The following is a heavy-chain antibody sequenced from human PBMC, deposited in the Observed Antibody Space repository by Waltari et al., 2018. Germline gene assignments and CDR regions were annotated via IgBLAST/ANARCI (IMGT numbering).Heavy chain of an antibody. D-gene: IGHD6-13*01. V-gene: IGHV1-24*01. J-gene: IGHJ5*02. CDR3: ATDLSAYATAGSGNNWFDP. Sequence: QVQLVQSGAEVKKPGASVKVSCKVSGYTLTELSMHWVRQAPGKGLEWMGGFDPEDGETIYAQKFQGRVTMTEDTSTDTAYMELSSLRSEDTAVYYCATDLSAYATAGSGNNWFDPWGQGTLVTVSS. CDR1: GYTLTELS. CDR2: FDPEDGET.